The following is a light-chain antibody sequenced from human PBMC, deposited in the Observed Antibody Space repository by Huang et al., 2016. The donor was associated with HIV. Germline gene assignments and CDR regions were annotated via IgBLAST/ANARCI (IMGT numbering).Light chain of an antibody. CDR2: WAS. Sequence: DIVMTQSPDSLAVSLGERVTITCKSSQSVFYSSNENNYLAWYQQKPGQPPRLLIYWASARESGVPDRFNGSGSGTDFTFTISNLQAEDVAVYYCQQYYKTPLTFGGGTKVEIK. CDR3: QQYYKTPLT. CDR1: QSVFYSSNENNY. V-gene: IGKV4-1*01. J-gene: IGKJ4*01.